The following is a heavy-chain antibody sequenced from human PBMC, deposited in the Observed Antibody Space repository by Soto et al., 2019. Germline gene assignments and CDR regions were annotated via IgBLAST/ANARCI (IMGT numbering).Heavy chain of an antibody. J-gene: IGHJ6*02. V-gene: IGHV5-51*01. CDR2: IYPGDSDT. D-gene: IGHD2-2*01. Sequence: PGQTLKISAKGAGYSFTSYWIAWVRQMRGKGMEWMGIIYPGDSDTRHSPSFQGQVTSSTDKSIRTAYPQWSSLKASDSAMNYCARLSTSDCAVWGQGTTVTVSS. CDR3: ARLSTSDCAV. CDR1: GYSFTSYW.